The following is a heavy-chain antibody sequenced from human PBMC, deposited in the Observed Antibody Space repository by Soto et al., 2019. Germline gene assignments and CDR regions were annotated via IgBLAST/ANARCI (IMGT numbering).Heavy chain of an antibody. D-gene: IGHD2-21*01. CDR3: ARDLLRGWFDP. V-gene: IGHV3-66*01. J-gene: IGHJ5*02. CDR2: INSGGST. CDR1: GFTVSSNY. Sequence: EVQLVESGGGLVQPGGSLRLSCAASGFTVSSNYMSWVRQAPGKGLEWVSVINSGGSTYYADSVKGRFTISRDNSKNTQYLQMNSLRAEDTAVYYCARDLLRGWFDPWGQGTLVTVSS.